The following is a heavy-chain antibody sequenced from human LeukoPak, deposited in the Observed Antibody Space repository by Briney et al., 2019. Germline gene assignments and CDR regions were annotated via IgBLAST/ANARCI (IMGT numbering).Heavy chain of an antibody. V-gene: IGHV1-69*13. J-gene: IGHJ4*02. Sequence: SVKVSCKASGYTFTGYYMHWVRQAPGQGLEWMGGIIPIFGTANYAQKFQGRVTITADESTSTAYMELSSLRSEDTAVYYCARGVVLMVYAIPQFDYWGQGTLVTVSS. CDR3: ARGVVLMVYAIPQFDY. D-gene: IGHD2-8*01. CDR2: IIPIFGTA. CDR1: GYTFTGYY.